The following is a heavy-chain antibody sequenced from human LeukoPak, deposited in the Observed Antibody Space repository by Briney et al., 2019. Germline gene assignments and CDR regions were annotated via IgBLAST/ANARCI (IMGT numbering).Heavy chain of an antibody. J-gene: IGHJ4*02. V-gene: IGHV1-69*05. D-gene: IGHD3-22*01. CDR2: IIPIFGTA. Sequence: ALVKVSCKASGGTFSSYAISWVRQAPGQGLEWMGRIIPIFGTANYAQKFQGRVTITTDESTSTAYMELSSLRSEDTAVYYCARDHYYDSSGYLGYFDYWGQGTLVTVSS. CDR3: ARDHYYDSSGYLGYFDY. CDR1: GGTFSSYA.